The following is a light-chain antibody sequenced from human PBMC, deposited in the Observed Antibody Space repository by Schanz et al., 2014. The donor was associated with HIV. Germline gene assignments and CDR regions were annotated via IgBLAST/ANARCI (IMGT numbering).Light chain of an antibody. J-gene: IGKJ1*01. CDR1: QSISIY. Sequence: DIQMTQSPSSLSASVGDRVTITCRASQSISIYLNWYQQKPEKAPKLLIFAASSLQSGVPSRFSGSGSGTDFTLIISSLQPEDFATYFCQQSYDTPRTFGQGTKVEIK. CDR2: AAS. CDR3: QQSYDTPRT. V-gene: IGKV1-39*01.